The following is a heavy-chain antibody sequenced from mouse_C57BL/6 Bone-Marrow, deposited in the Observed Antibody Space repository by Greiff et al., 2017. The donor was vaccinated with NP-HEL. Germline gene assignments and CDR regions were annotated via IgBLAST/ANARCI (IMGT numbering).Heavy chain of an antibody. CDR2: IDPSDSYT. CDR3: ARQPYSNYLYHYAMDY. J-gene: IGHJ4*01. V-gene: IGHV1-50*01. Sequence: QVQLQQPGAELVKPGASVKLSCKASGYTFTSYWMQWVKQRPGQGLEWIGEIDPSDSYTNYNQKFKGKATLTVDTSSSTAYMQLSSLTSEDSAVYYCARQPYSNYLYHYAMDYWGQGTSVTVSS. D-gene: IGHD2-5*01. CDR1: GYTFTSYW.